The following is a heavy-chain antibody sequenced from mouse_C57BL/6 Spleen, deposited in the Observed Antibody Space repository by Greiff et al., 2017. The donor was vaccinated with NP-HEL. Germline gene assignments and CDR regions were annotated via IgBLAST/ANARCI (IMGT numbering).Heavy chain of an antibody. J-gene: IGHJ3*01. Sequence: VQLQESGPELVKPGASVKLSCKASGYTFTSYDINWVKQRPGQGLEWIGWIYPRDGSTNYNEKFKGTATLTVDTSSSTAYMELYSLTAEDSAVNCGAGRAYSSGLAGLAYWGQGTLVTVS. CDR2: IYPRDGST. CDR1: GYTFTSYD. D-gene: IGHD3-2*02. V-gene: IGHV1-85*01. CDR3: AGRAYSSGLAGLAY.